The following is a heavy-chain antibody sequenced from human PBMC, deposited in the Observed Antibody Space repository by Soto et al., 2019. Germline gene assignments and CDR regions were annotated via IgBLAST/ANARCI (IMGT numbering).Heavy chain of an antibody. V-gene: IGHV4-31*03. CDR1: GGSISSGGYY. J-gene: IGHJ4*02. Sequence: QVQLQEPGPGLVKPSQTLYLTCTVSGGSISSGGYYWSWIRQHPGKGLEYIGNIYYSGSTYYNPSLKRRVAISVDTSKNQFSLKLTSVTAADTAVYYCAAEVGFGPLFDYWGQGTLVTVSS. CDR2: IYYSGST. D-gene: IGHD3-3*01. CDR3: AAEVGFGPLFDY.